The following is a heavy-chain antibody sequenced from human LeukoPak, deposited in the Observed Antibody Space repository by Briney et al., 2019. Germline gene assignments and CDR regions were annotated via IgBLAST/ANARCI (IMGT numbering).Heavy chain of an antibody. J-gene: IGHJ3*02. CDR1: GYTFTSYG. CDR2: ISAYNGNT. D-gene: IGHD4-17*01. CDR3: ARVSPTTTEDAFDI. V-gene: IGHV1-18*01. Sequence: EASVKVSCKTSGYTFTSYGISWVRQAPGQGLEWMGWISAYNGNTNYAQKVQGRVTMTTDTSTSTAYMDLRSLRSDDTAVYFCARVSPTTTEDAFDIWGQGTMVIVSS.